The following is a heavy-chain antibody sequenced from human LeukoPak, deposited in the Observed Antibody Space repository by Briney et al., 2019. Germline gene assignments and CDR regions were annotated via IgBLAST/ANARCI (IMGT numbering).Heavy chain of an antibody. CDR2: INHNGNT. V-gene: IGHV4-34*01. D-gene: IGHD6-19*01. J-gene: IGHJ6*03. CDR1: GGSLSGYY. CDR3: ARDFASDSSAWYVGFYYYMDV. Sequence: SETLSLTCAVYGGSLSGYYWSWIRQAPGKGLEWIGEINHNGNTNYNPSLKSRVTMSVDTSKNQFSLKLSSVTAADTAVYYCARDFASDSSAWYVGFYYYMDVWGKGTTVTVSS.